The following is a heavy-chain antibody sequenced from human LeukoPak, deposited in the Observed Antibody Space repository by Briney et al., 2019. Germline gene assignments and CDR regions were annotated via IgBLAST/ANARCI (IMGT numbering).Heavy chain of an antibody. J-gene: IGHJ4*02. CDR3: AMPTSGSYSHFDY. V-gene: IGHV1-2*02. CDR1: GYTFTGYY. Sequence: ASVKVSCKASGYTFTGYYMHWVRQAPGQGLEWMGWINPNSGGTNYAQKFQGRVTMTRDTSISTAYMELSRLRSDDTAVCYCAMPTSGSYSHFDYWGRGTLVTVSS. D-gene: IGHD1-26*01. CDR2: INPNSGGT.